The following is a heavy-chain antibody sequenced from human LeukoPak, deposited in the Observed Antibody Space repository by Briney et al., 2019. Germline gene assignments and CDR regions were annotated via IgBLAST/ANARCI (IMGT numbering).Heavy chain of an antibody. CDR1: GFTFRNYW. Sequence: GGSLRLSCAASGFTFRNYWMGWVRQAPGKGLEWVANTKPDGSAEYYADSVRGRFTISRDNAKNSLYLQMNSLRAEDTAVYYCARDWDEYSSSGGYWGQGTLVTVSS. D-gene: IGHD6-6*01. V-gene: IGHV3-7*01. CDR3: ARDWDEYSSSGGY. J-gene: IGHJ4*02. CDR2: TKPDGSAE.